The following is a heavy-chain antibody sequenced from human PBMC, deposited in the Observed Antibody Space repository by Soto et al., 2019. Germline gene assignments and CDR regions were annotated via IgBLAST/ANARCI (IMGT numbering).Heavy chain of an antibody. CDR2: IYPGDSDT. CDR1: GYSFTSYW. V-gene: IGHV5-51*01. Sequence: GESLKISCKGSGYSFTSYWIGWVRQMPGKGLEWMGIIYPGDSDTRYSPSFQGQVTISADKSISTAYLQWSSLKASDTAMYYCATLSGYFPEKKNWFDPWRQGTLVTVSS. J-gene: IGHJ5*02. CDR3: ATLSGYFPEKKNWFDP. D-gene: IGHD3-22*01.